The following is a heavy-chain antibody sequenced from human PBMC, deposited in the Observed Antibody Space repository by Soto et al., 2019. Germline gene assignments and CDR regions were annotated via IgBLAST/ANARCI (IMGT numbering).Heavy chain of an antibody. D-gene: IGHD6-19*01. Sequence: EVQLVESGGGLVKPGGSLRLSCAASGFTFSSYSMNWVRQAPGKGLEWVSYISSSIATIYYAGSVKGRFTISRDNAKSSLSLQMNSLRAEDTAVYYCARDDSGWYLGYWGQGTLVTVSS. CDR1: GFTFSSYS. CDR3: ARDDSGWYLGY. J-gene: IGHJ4*02. V-gene: IGHV3-48*01. CDR2: ISSSIATI.